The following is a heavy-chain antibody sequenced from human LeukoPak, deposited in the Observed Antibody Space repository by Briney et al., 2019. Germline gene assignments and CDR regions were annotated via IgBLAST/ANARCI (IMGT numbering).Heavy chain of an antibody. CDR3: ARADSGNSYLFDF. Sequence: PGGSLRLSCAASGFTVSSNYMSWVRQAPGKGLEWVSVIYSGGSTYYADSVKGRFTISRDNSKNTLYLQMNSLRAEDTAVYYCARADSGNSYLFDFWGREPWSPSPQ. CDR2: IYSGGST. D-gene: IGHD1-26*01. CDR1: GFTVSSNY. V-gene: IGHV3-53*01. J-gene: IGHJ4*02.